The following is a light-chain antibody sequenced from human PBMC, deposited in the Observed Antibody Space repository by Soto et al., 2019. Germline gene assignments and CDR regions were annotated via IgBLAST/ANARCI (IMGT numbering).Light chain of an antibody. Sequence: DILMTQSPSSLSASVGDRVTVTCRASQYISNYLNSYQQKPGKAPKLLIYAASSLQSGAPSRFSGSGSGADFTLTINSLQPEDFATYYCQQTYTTPQTFGQGTTVEIE. V-gene: IGKV1-39*01. CDR1: QYISNY. J-gene: IGKJ1*01. CDR2: AAS. CDR3: QQTYTTPQT.